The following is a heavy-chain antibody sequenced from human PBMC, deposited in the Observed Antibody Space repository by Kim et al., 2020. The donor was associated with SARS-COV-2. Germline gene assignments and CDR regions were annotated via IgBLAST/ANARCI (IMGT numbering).Heavy chain of an antibody. CDR2: IYYSGST. V-gene: IGHV4-61*01. J-gene: IGHJ3*02. D-gene: IGHD2-15*01. CDR3: ARGRPTTYGGNCGAFDI. CDR1: GGSVSSGSYY. Sequence: SETLSLTCTVSGGSVSSGSYYWSWIRQPPGKGLEWIGYIYYSGSTNYNPSLKSRVTISVDTSKNQFSLKLSSVTAADTAVYYCARGRPTTYGGNCGAFDIWGQGTMVTVSS.